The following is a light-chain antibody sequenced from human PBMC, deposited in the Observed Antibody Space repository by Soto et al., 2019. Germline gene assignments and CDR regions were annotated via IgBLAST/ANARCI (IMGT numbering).Light chain of an antibody. V-gene: IGKV2-28*01. Sequence: DTVMTQSPFSLPVTPGEPASISCRSSQSLLHSNGYKYLAWYLQKPGQSPQLLISLSSNLASGVPDRVRGSGSGTDVTQKISRVEAEDVGGYYCMQALRTPYTVGQGTRLEIK. J-gene: IGKJ5*01. CDR1: QSLLHSNGYKY. CDR2: LSS. CDR3: MQALRTPYT.